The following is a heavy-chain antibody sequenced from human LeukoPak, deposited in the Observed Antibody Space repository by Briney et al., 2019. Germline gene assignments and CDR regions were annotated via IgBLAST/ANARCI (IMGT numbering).Heavy chain of an antibody. CDR3: ARQGVQYYDILTGYFPFDY. V-gene: IGHV5-51*01. J-gene: IGHJ4*02. Sequence: GESLKISCKGSGYSFTSYWIGWVRQMPGKGLEWMGIIYPGDSDTRYSPSFQGQVTISADESISTAYLQWSSLKASDTAMYYCARQGVQYYDILTGYFPFDYWGQGTLVTVSS. CDR1: GYSFTSYW. D-gene: IGHD3-9*01. CDR2: IYPGDSDT.